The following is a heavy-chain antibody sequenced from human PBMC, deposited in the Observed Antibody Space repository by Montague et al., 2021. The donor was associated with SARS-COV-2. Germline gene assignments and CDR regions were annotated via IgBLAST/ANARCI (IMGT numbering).Heavy chain of an antibody. D-gene: IGHD2-15*01. CDR2: INSKSNYI. CDR3: ARDFFGVVAGGENWIDP. J-gene: IGHJ5*02. Sequence: SLRLSCAASGFTFSTYSMNWVRQAPGKGLEWVSAINSKSNYISYSGSXXGRFTISRDNAKNSLYLQMNSLRDEDTAVYYCARDFFGVVAGGENWIDPWGQGTMATVSA. CDR1: GFTFSTYS. V-gene: IGHV3-21*01.